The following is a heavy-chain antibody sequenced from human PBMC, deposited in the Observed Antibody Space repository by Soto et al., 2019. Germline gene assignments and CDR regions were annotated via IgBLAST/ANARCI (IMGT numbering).Heavy chain of an antibody. CDR2: TYYRSKWYN. J-gene: IGHJ6*02. D-gene: IGHD2-15*01. V-gene: IGHV6-1*01. CDR3: ARESEGGTVVTGGYYGMDV. CDR1: GDSVSSNSSA. Sequence: SQTLSLTCAISGDSVSSNSSAWNWIRQSPSRGLEWLGRTYYRSKWYNDYAVSVKSRITINPDTSKNQFSLQLNSVTPEDTAVYYCARESEGGTVVTGGYYGMDVWGQGTTVTVSS.